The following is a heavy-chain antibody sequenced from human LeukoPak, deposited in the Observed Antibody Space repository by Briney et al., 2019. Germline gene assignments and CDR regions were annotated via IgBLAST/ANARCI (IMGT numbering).Heavy chain of an antibody. CDR1: GFTFSSHA. J-gene: IGHJ4*02. CDR3: ARGGDYGDYLDY. Sequence: GGSLRLSCAASGFTFSSHAMHWVRQAPGKGLEWVANIKQDGSEKYYVDSVKGRFTISRDNAKNSLYLQMNSLRAEDTAVYYCARGGDYGDYLDYWGQGTLVTVSS. V-gene: IGHV3-7*03. CDR2: IKQDGSEK. D-gene: IGHD4-17*01.